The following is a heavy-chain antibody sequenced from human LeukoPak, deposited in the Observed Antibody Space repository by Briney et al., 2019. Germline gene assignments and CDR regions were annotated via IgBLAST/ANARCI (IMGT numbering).Heavy chain of an antibody. J-gene: IGHJ4*02. V-gene: IGHV4-34*01. D-gene: IGHD2-8*01. CDR1: GGSFRGYY. Sequence: PSETLSLTCAVYGGSFRGYYWSWIRQPPGKGLEWVGEINHSGSTNYNPSLKSRVTISVDTSKNQFSLKLRSVTASDTAVYYCARAHRRRYCTNGVCSSYIDYWGQGTLVTVSS. CDR2: INHSGST. CDR3: ARAHRRRYCTNGVCSSYIDY.